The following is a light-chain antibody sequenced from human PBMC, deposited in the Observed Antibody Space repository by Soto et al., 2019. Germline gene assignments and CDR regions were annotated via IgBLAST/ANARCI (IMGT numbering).Light chain of an antibody. V-gene: IGKV3D-20*02. CDR3: QQGNTWPWT. J-gene: IGKJ1*01. CDR2: GAS. Sequence: EMVLTQSPATLSLSPGERATLSCRASQSVSSSSLAWYQQKPGQAPRLLIYGASARATGIPARFSGSGSGTDFTLTISSLEPEDFAFYYCQQGNTWPWTFGQGTKVDI. CDR1: QSVSSSS.